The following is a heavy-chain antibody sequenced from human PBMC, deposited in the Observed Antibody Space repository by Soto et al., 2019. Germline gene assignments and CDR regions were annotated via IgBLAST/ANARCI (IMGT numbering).Heavy chain of an antibody. CDR2: LNTYNGNT. J-gene: IGHJ5*02. Sequence: QVQLVQSGGEVKKPGASVRVSCKASGYTINSYGISWVRQAPGQGLEWMGWLNTYNGNTNYAQKFQGRVSMTTDTSTSTAYLDLRSRGSNDTAVYYCARDVLDSTSGDRRFDPWGPGTLVTVSS. CDR3: ARDVLDSTSGDRRFDP. V-gene: IGHV1-18*01. CDR1: GYTINSYG. D-gene: IGHD6-6*01.